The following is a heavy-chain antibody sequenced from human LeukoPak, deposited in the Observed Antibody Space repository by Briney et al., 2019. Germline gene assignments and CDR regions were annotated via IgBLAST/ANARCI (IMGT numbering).Heavy chain of an antibody. CDR1: GGSITSYY. V-gene: IGHV4-59*01. D-gene: IGHD6-19*01. Sequence: TSETLSLTCTVSGGSITSYYWNWIRQSPGKELEWIGYIFYRGNTNYNPSLKSRVTITVDTNKNQFSQTLTSVTTADTAIYYCARDRDSSGWFRGYFDFWGRGTLVAVSS. CDR2: IFYRGNT. CDR3: ARDRDSSGWFRGYFDF. J-gene: IGHJ2*01.